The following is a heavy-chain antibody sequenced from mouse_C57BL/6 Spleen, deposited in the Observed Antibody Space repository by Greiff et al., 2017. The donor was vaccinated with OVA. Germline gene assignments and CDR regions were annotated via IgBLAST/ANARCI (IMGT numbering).Heavy chain of an antibody. CDR3: ANPRFFAY. J-gene: IGHJ3*01. Sequence: LEESGPELVKPGASVKISCKASGYAFSSSWMNWVKQRPGKGLEWIGRIYPGDGDTNYNGKFKGKATLTADKSSSTAYMQLSSLTSEDSAVYFCANPRFFAYWGQGTLVTVSA. CDR2: IYPGDGDT. V-gene: IGHV1-82*01. CDR1: GYAFSSSW.